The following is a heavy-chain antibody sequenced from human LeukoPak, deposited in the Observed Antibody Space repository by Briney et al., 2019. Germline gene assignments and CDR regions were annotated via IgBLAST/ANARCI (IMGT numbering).Heavy chain of an antibody. D-gene: IGHD1-26*01. CDR2: MNPNSGNT. J-gene: IGHJ3*02. V-gene: IGHV1-8*01. CDR1: GYTFTSYD. Sequence: WASVKVSCKAPGYTFTSYDINWVRQATGQGLEWMGWMNPNSGNTGYAQKFQGRVTMTRDTSTSTVYMELSSLRSEDTAVYYCARTIVGATLAAFDIWGQGTMVTVSS. CDR3: ARTIVGATLAAFDI.